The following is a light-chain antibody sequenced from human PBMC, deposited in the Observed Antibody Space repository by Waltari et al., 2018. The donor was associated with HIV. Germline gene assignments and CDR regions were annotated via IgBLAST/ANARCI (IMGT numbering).Light chain of an antibody. Sequence: SYELTQPPSVSVSPGQTARITCSGDALPKQYAYWYQQKPGQAPVLVIYKDSERPSGIPERFSGSSSGTTVTLTSSGVQAEDEADYYCQSAASSATYRVFGGGTKLTVL. CDR3: QSAASSATYRV. V-gene: IGLV3-25*03. CDR2: KDS. J-gene: IGLJ3*02. CDR1: ALPKQY.